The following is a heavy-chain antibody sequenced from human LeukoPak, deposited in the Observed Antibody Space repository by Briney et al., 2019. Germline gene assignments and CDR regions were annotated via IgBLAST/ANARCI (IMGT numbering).Heavy chain of an antibody. CDR2: IRYDGSNK. CDR3: AKDRGYSSSWCDY. D-gene: IGHD6-13*01. V-gene: IGHV3-30*02. CDR1: GFTFSSYG. Sequence: GGSLRLSCAASGFTFSSYGMHWVRQAPGKGLEWVAFIRYDGSNKYYADSVKGRFTIARDNSKNTLYLQMNSLRAEDTAVYYCAKDRGYSSSWCDYWGQGTLVTVSS. J-gene: IGHJ4*02.